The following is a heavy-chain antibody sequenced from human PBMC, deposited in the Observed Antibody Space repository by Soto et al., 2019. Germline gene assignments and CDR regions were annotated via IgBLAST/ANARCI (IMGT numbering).Heavy chain of an antibody. J-gene: IGHJ5*02. CDR1: GGSISSGSYY. CDR2: IYYSEST. D-gene: IGHD1-26*01. V-gene: IGHV4-31*03. CDR3: ARDQAIGGGSS. Sequence: QVQLQESGPGLVKPSQTLSLTCTVSGGSISSGSYYWSWIRQHPGKGLEWIGYIYYSESTYYTPSLKRRVTISVDTSKNQSPLKLSSVTAADTAVYSCARDQAIGGGSSWGEGTLVTVSS.